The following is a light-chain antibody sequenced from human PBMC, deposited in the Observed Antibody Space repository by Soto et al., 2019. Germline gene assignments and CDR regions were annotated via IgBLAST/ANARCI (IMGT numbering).Light chain of an antibody. CDR3: QQYGTFPLT. CDR2: GAS. Sequence: EMVLTQSPGTLSLSPGEGATLSCTASQRVSSDCLAWYQQKTGQAPRLLIYGASSRATGIPDRFSGSGSGADFTLTISRLEPEDFAVYYCQQYGTFPLTFGGGTKVEIK. V-gene: IGKV3-20*01. J-gene: IGKJ4*01. CDR1: QRVSSDC.